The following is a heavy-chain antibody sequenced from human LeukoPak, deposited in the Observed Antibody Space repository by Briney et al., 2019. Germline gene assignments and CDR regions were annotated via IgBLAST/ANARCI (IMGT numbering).Heavy chain of an antibody. V-gene: IGHV3-30*01. CDR1: GFTFSAYA. CDR3: ASGPGPIAGAKNPFDI. Sequence: GTSLRLSCAASGFTFSAYAMHWVRQAPGKGLEWVAVISYDGSNKHYADSVKGRFTISGDKSKDTLYLQMKSLRPEDTAVYYSASGPGPIAGAKNPFDIWGQGTMVTVSS. D-gene: IGHD1-26*01. J-gene: IGHJ3*02. CDR2: ISYDGSNK.